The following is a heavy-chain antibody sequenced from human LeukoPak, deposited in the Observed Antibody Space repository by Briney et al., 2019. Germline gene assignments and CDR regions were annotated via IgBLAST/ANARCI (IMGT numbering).Heavy chain of an antibody. CDR3: ARDLYYYYYMDV. CDR2: INPNSGGT. Sequence: ASVKVSCKASGYTFTGYYMHWVRQAPGQGLEGMGWINPNSGGTNYAQKFQGRVTMTRDTSISTAYMELSRLRSDDTAVYYCARDLYYYYYMDVWGKGTTVTVSS. V-gene: IGHV1-2*02. CDR1: GYTFTGYY. J-gene: IGHJ6*03.